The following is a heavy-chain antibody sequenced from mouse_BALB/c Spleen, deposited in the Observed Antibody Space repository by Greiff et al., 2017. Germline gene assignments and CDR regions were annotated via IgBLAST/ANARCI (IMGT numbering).Heavy chain of an antibody. Sequence: VQLQQSGAELVKPGASVKLSCTASGFTINDYYMHWVKQRPEQGLEWIGRIGPANGNTKYDPKFQGKATITADTTSNTAYLKLSSLTSEDTAVYYYALYGEDYWGQGTSVTVSS. CDR1: GFTINDYY. D-gene: IGHD2-10*02. V-gene: IGHV14-3*02. CDR2: IGPANGNT. CDR3: ALYGEDY. J-gene: IGHJ4*01.